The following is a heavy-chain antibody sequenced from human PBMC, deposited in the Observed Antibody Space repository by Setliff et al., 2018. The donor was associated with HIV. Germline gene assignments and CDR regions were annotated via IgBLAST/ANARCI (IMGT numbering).Heavy chain of an antibody. D-gene: IGHD6-19*01. J-gene: IGHJ4*02. CDR3: ANDYSSGWYRHFDY. V-gene: IGHV3-30*02. Sequence: PGGSLRLSCAASGFTFSSYTMHWVRQAPGKGLEWVAFIRYDGSSEYYADSVKGRFTISRDNSKNTLYLQMNGLRPEDTAVYYCANDYSSGWYRHFDYWGRGTLVTVSS. CDR1: GFTFSSYT. CDR2: IRYDGSSE.